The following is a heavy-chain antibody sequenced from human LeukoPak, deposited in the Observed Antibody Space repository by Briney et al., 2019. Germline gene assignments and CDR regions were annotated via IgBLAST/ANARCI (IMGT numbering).Heavy chain of an antibody. CDR2: INAGNGNT. Sequence: ASMKVSCKASGYTFTSYAMHWVRQAPGQRLEWMGWINAGNGNTKYSQKFQGRVTITRDTSASTAYMELSSLRSEDTAVYYCARGGTIFGVVITTHFDYWGQGTLVTVSS. D-gene: IGHD3-3*01. J-gene: IGHJ4*02. CDR3: ARGGTIFGVVITTHFDY. V-gene: IGHV1-3*01. CDR1: GYTFTSYA.